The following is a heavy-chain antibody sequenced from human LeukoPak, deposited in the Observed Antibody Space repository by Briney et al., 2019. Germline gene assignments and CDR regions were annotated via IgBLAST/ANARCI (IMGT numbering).Heavy chain of an antibody. V-gene: IGHV4-39*07. CDR3: AREIQPSPFDY. D-gene: IGHD5-18*01. J-gene: IGHJ4*02. Sequence: SETLSLTCTVSGGSIISGDFYWGWIRQPPGKGLEWIGNIYYSGTTYYNPSLKSRVTISVDTSKNQFSLKLSSVTAADTAVYYCAREIQPSPFDYWGQGTLVTVSS. CDR1: GGSIISGDFY. CDR2: IYYSGTT.